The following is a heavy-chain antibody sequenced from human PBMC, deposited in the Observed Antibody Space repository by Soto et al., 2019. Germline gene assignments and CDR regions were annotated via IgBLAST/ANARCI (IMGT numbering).Heavy chain of an antibody. CDR1: GGSISSGGYS. J-gene: IGHJ4*02. CDR3: ARTAMVTTFDY. V-gene: IGHV4-30-2*01. CDR2: IYHSGST. Sequence: SETLSLTCAVSGGSISSGGYSWSWIRQPPGKGLEWIGYIYHSGSTYYNPSLKSRVTISVDRSKNLFSLKLSSVTAADTAVYYCARTAMVTTFDYWGQGTLVTVSS. D-gene: IGHD5-18*01.